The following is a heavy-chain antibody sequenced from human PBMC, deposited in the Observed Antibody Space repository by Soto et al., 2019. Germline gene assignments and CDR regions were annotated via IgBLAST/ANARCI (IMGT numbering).Heavy chain of an antibody. D-gene: IGHD2-15*01. J-gene: IGHJ4*02. Sequence: SETLSLTCTVSGGSISSYYWSWIRQPPGKGLEWIGYIYYSGSTNYNPSLKSRVTISVDTSKNQFSLKLSSVTAADTAVYYCARHGLGSCYSCDYFDYWGQGTLVTVSS. CDR3: ARHGLGSCYSCDYFDY. CDR2: IYYSGST. CDR1: GGSISSYY. V-gene: IGHV4-59*08.